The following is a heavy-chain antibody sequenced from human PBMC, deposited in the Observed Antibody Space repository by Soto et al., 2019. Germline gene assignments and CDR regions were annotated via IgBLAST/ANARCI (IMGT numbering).Heavy chain of an antibody. Sequence: EVQLLESGGGLVQPGGSLRLSCAASGFTFSNYAMTWVRQAPGKGLEWVSVITGSGGGTYFVDSVKGRFTISRDNSKNTVYLQMNSLRAADTAVYYCAKRPLTAAGFDHWGQGTLVTVSS. CDR2: ITGSGGGT. D-gene: IGHD6-13*01. J-gene: IGHJ4*02. CDR1: GFTFSNYA. CDR3: AKRPLTAAGFDH. V-gene: IGHV3-23*01.